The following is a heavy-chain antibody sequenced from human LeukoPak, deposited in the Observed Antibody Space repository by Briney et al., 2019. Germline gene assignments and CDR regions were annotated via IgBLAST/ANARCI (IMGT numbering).Heavy chain of an antibody. CDR1: GGSISSYY. V-gene: IGHV4-59*01. CDR2: IYYSGST. Sequence: SETLSLTCTVSGGSISSYYWSWNRQPPGKGLEWIGYIYYSGSTNYNPSLKSRVTISVDTSKNQFSLKLSSVTAADTAVYYCARVAVASAGYFDYWGQGTLVTVSS. CDR3: ARVAVASAGYFDY. J-gene: IGHJ4*02. D-gene: IGHD6-13*01.